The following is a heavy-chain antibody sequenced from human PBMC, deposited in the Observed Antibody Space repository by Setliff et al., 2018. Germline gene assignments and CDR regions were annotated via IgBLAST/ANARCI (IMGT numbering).Heavy chain of an antibody. CDR3: ARKVEQWLTPHFDY. V-gene: IGHV4-59*01. D-gene: IGHD6-19*01. CDR2: VFFTGDT. J-gene: IGHJ4*02. CDR1: GDSINDYY. Sequence: PSETLSLTCTVSGDSINDYYWSWIRQPPGKGLEWIGYVFFTGDTDYNPSLKSRVTMSVDVSKSQFSLRLSSVTAADTAVYYCARKVEQWLTPHFDYWGQGALVTVSS.